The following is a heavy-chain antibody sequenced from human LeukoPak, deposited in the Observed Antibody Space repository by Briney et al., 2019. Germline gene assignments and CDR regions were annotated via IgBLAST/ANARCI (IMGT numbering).Heavy chain of an antibody. CDR2: ISSGSSTI. Sequence: GGSLRLSCVASGFTFSSYNINWVRQAPGKGLEWVSYISSGSSTIHYADSVKGRFTISRDNAKNSLYLQMNSLRDEDTAVYYCARAVSGYIYGYGYWGQGTLVTVSS. D-gene: IGHD5-18*01. J-gene: IGHJ4*02. V-gene: IGHV3-48*02. CDR3: ARAVSGYIYGYGY. CDR1: GFTFSSYN.